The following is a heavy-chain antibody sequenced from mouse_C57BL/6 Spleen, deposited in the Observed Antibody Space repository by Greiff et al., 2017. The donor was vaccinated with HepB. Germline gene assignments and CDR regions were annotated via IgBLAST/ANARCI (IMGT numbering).Heavy chain of an antibody. CDR2: IYPGDGDT. J-gene: IGHJ1*03. CDR3: ARGGTYFWYFDV. Sequence: VQGVESGAELVKPGASVKISCKASGYAFSSYWMNWVKQRPGKGLEWIGQIYPGDGDTNYNGKFKGKATLTADKSSSTAYMQLSSLTSGVSAVYLCARGGTYFWYFDVWGTGTTVTVSS. CDR1: GYAFSSYW. D-gene: IGHD2-10*01. V-gene: IGHV1-80*01.